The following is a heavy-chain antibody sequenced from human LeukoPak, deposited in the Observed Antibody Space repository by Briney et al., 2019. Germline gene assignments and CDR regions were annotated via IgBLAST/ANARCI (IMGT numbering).Heavy chain of an antibody. V-gene: IGHV4-59*11. D-gene: IGHD4-17*01. Sequence: SETLSLTCAVSTDSFSSHYWSWVRQPPGKGLEWIGYISYIGSTNYNPSLKSRVTISIDTSKNQFSLGLRSVTAADTAVYYCARDLITVTKGFDIWGQGTMVSVSS. CDR1: TDSFSSHY. CDR2: ISYIGST. J-gene: IGHJ3*02. CDR3: ARDLITVTKGFDI.